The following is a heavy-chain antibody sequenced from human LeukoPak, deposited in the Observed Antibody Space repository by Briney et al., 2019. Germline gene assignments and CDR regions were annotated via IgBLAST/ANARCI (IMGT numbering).Heavy chain of an antibody. Sequence: GASVKVSCKASGYTFTSYGISWVRQAPGQGLEWMGWINPNSGGTNYAQKFQGRVTMTRDTSISTAYMELSRLRSDDTAVYYCARDTYYYDSSGYFRFDYWGQGTLVTVSS. J-gene: IGHJ4*02. CDR2: INPNSGGT. CDR1: GYTFTSYG. D-gene: IGHD3-22*01. V-gene: IGHV1-2*02. CDR3: ARDTYYYDSSGYFRFDY.